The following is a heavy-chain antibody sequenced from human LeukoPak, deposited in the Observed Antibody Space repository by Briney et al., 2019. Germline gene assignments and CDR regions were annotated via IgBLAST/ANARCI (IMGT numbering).Heavy chain of an antibody. CDR2: IIPILGIA. Sequence: ASVKVSCKASGGTFSSYAISWVRQAPGQGLEWMGRIIPILGIANYAQKFQGRVTITADKSTSTAYMELSSLRSEDTAVYYCARGRRITQGYWFDPWGQGTLVTVSS. J-gene: IGHJ5*02. CDR1: GGTFSSYA. D-gene: IGHD3-10*01. CDR3: ARGRRITQGYWFDP. V-gene: IGHV1-69*04.